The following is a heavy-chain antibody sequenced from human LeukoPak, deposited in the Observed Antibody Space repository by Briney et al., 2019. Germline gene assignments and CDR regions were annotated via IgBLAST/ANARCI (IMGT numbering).Heavy chain of an antibody. CDR2: MKEDGTQK. D-gene: IGHD3-10*01. CDR1: GFTFSSYW. Sequence: GGSLRLSCAASGFTFSSYWMSWVRQALGKGLEWVANMKEDGTQKYSVDSVGGRFTISRDDAKNSLYLQMNSLRTEDTAVYYCARGGSAPDYWGQGTLVTVPS. CDR3: ARGGSAPDY. J-gene: IGHJ4*02. V-gene: IGHV3-7*03.